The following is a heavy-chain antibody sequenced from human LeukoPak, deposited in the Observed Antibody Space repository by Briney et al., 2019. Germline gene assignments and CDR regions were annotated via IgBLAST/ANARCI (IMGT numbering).Heavy chain of an antibody. CDR3: ARGSARWFDP. V-gene: IGHV3-11*05. CDR1: GFTFSDSY. Sequence: KAGGSPRLSCAASGFTFSDSYMSWIRQAAGKGLEWISYISSTSSHTNYADSVKGRFTISRDNAKRSLYLQMNSLRAEDTAVYYCARGSARWFDPWGQGTLVTVSS. J-gene: IGHJ5*02. CDR2: ISSTSSHT.